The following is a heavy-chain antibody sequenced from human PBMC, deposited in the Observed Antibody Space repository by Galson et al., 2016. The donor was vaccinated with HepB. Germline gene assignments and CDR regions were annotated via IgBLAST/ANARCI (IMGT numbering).Heavy chain of an antibody. Sequence: SVKASCKASGYTFSNYGVTWVRQAPGQGLEWMGWISAYNGDTNYAQRLQGRLTMTTDTSTSTAYMEMRSLTSDDTAVYYCVRGSSRVRTDFWGQGTLVTVSS. CDR3: VRGSSRVRTDF. D-gene: IGHD3-10*01. V-gene: IGHV1-18*01. J-gene: IGHJ4*02. CDR2: ISAYNGDT. CDR1: GYTFSNYG.